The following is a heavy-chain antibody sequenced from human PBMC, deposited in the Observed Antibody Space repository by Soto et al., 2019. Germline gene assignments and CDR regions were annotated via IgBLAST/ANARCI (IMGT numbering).Heavy chain of an antibody. J-gene: IGHJ5*02. CDR2: IYYSGST. CDR3: ARPLLNRLDP. CDR1: GGSISSGGYY. V-gene: IGHV4-31*03. Sequence: SETLSLTCTVSGGSISSGGYYWSWIRQHPGKGLEWIGYIYYSGSTYYNPSLKSRVTISVDTSENQFSLKLSSVTAADMAVYYCARPLLNRLDPSGQGSLVTVYS.